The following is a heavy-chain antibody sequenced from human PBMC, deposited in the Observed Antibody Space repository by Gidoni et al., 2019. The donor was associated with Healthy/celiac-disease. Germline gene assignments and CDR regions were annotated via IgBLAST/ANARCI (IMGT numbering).Heavy chain of an antibody. V-gene: IGHV3-30*18. Sequence: QVQLVESGGGVVQPGRSLRLSCAASGFTFSSYGMHWVRQAPGKGLEWVAVISYDGSNKYYADSVKGRVTISRDNSKNTLYLQMNSLRAEDTAVYYCAKDLARVVYDILTGYYTSYYYYGMDVWGQGTTVTVSS. J-gene: IGHJ6*02. CDR1: GFTFSSYG. D-gene: IGHD3-9*01. CDR2: ISYDGSNK. CDR3: AKDLARVVYDILTGYYTSYYYYGMDV.